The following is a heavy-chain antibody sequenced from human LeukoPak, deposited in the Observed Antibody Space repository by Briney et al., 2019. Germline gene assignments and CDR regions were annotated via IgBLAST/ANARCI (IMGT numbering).Heavy chain of an antibody. CDR1: GFTFSSYG. CDR2: IWYDGSNK. Sequence: GRSLRLSCAASGFTFSSYGMHWVRQAPGKGLEWVAVIWYDGSNKYYADSVKGRFTISRDSSKNTLYLQMNSLRAEDTAVYYCARGGNYYGSSGWFDPWGQGTLVTVSS. V-gene: IGHV3-33*01. CDR3: ARGGNYYGSSGWFDP. D-gene: IGHD3-10*01. J-gene: IGHJ5*02.